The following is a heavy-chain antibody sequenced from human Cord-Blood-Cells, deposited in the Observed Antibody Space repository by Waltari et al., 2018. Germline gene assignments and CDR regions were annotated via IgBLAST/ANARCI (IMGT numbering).Heavy chain of an antibody. J-gene: IGHJ2*01. CDR2: IIPIFGKA. V-gene: IGHV1-69*01. D-gene: IGHD3-3*01. CDR3: ARVYGDFWSGYPIYWYFDL. Sequence: QVQLVQSGAEVKKPGSSVKVSCKASGGTFSSYAISWVRQAPGQGLEWMGGIIPIFGKANYTQKFQGRVTITADESTSTAYMELSSLRSEDTAVYYCARVYGDFWSGYPIYWYFDLWGRGTLVTVSS. CDR1: GGTFSSYA.